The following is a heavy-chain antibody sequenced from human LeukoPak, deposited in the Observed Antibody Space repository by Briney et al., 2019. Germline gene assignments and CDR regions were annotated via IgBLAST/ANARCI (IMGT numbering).Heavy chain of an antibody. D-gene: IGHD5-18*01. CDR2: MSGSGGST. Sequence: PGGSLRLSCAASGFTFRSYAMSWVRQAPGKGLEWVSGMSGSGGSTYYADSVKGRFTISRDNAKNSLYLQMNSLRAEDTAVYYCARNTASDYWGQGTLVTVSS. CDR1: GFTFRSYA. V-gene: IGHV3-23*01. CDR3: ARNTASDY. J-gene: IGHJ4*02.